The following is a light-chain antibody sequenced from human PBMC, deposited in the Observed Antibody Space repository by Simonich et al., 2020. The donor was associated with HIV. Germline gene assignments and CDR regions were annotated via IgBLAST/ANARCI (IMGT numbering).Light chain of an antibody. Sequence: QSALTQPASVSGSPVQSITISCSGTSSDVGGYNYVSWYQQHPGKAPKLIIYDVSNRPSGVSNRFSGSKSGNTASLTISGLQAEDEADYYCCSYAGGSTWVFGGGTKLTVL. CDR3: CSYAGGSTWV. CDR1: SSDVGGYNY. CDR2: DVS. V-gene: IGLV2-14*03. J-gene: IGLJ3*02.